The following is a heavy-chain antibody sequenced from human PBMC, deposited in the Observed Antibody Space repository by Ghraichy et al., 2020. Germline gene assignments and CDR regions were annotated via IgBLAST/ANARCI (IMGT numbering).Heavy chain of an antibody. D-gene: IGHD6-19*01. CDR2: ISGSGGST. V-gene: IGHV3-23*01. CDR1: GFTFSSYA. CDR3: AKDLGSSGWHLNYYYGMDV. J-gene: IGHJ6*02. Sequence: GGSLRLSCAASGFTFSSYAMSWVRQAPGKGLEWVSAISGSGGSTYYADSVKGRFTISRDNSKNTLYLQMNSLRAEDTAVYYWAKDLGSSGWHLNYYYGMDVWGQGTTVTVSS.